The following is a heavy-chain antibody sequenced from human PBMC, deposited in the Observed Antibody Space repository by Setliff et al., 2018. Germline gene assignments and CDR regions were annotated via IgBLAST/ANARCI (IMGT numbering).Heavy chain of an antibody. J-gene: IGHJ6*03. CDR1: FLSFLSPY. V-gene: IGHV4-34*12. D-gene: IGHD2-2*01. Sequence: LSLPFFFSFLSFLSPYWALILQSPGKGLSFLFALLPPLSTNYNPSLTSRVTISINTSKKQFSLMMNSVTAADTGVYFCARVVPTARRGRLYYYHMDVWDKGATVTVS. CDR2: LLPPLST. CDR3: ARVVPTARRGRLYYYHMDV.